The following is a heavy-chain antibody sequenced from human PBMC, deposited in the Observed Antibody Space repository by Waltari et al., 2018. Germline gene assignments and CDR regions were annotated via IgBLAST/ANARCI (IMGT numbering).Heavy chain of an antibody. V-gene: IGHV4-39*01. Sequence: QLQLQESGPGLVRPSETLSLSCTVSGGSISGSPLYWGWIRQPPGKGLEWIGSIYYVGSTYYNSSLRSRITMSVDTSKNQFSLKLTSVTAADTAVYYCAAVAAQGNFWGQGFLVTVSS. D-gene: IGHD6-6*01. CDR3: AAVAAQGNF. CDR2: IYYVGST. J-gene: IGHJ4*02. CDR1: GGSISGSPLY.